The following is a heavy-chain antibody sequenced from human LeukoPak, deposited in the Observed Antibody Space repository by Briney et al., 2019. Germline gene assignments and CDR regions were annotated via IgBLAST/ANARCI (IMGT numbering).Heavy chain of an antibody. CDR1: GFTFSSYA. Sequence: GGSLRLSCAASGFTFSSYAMSWVRQAPGKGLGWVSAISGSGGSTYYADSVEGRFTISRDNSKDTLYLQMNSLRAEDTAVYYCATEVPAAIHGDYWGQGTLVTVSS. J-gene: IGHJ4*02. CDR2: ISGSGGST. CDR3: ATEVPAAIHGDY. V-gene: IGHV3-23*01. D-gene: IGHD2-2*02.